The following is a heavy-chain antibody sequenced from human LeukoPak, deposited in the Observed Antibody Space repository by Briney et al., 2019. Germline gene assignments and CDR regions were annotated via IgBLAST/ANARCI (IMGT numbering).Heavy chain of an antibody. J-gene: IGHJ4*02. V-gene: IGHV1-46*03. CDR1: GYTFTSYY. Sequence: ASVKVSYRASGYTFTSYYMHWVRQAPGQGLEWMGIINPSGGSTSYAQKFQGRVTMTRDTSTSTVYMELSSLRSEDTAVYYCARSPNDFWSGYYFNYWGQGTLVTVSS. CDR2: INPSGGST. D-gene: IGHD3-3*01. CDR3: ARSPNDFWSGYYFNY.